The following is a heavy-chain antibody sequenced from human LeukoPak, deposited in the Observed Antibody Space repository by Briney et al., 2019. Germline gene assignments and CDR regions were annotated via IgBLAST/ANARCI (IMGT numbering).Heavy chain of an antibody. Sequence: PSETLSLTCAVSGGSISSGAYSWSWIRQPPRKGLEWIGYVYYSGGTYYNPSLKSRVTISVDTSKNQFPLKLSSVTAADTAVYYCAIGLRYSPVNAFDIWGQGTMVTVSS. CDR1: GGSISSGAYS. CDR3: AIGLRYSPVNAFDI. V-gene: IGHV4-30-4*07. J-gene: IGHJ3*02. CDR2: VYYSGGT. D-gene: IGHD3-9*01.